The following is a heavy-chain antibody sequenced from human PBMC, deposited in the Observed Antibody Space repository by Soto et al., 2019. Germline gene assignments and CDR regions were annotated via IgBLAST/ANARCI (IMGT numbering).Heavy chain of an antibody. CDR3: ARGPPSGYYSSRSFDP. D-gene: IGHD3-22*01. V-gene: IGHV4-34*01. CDR2: INHSGST. J-gene: IGHJ5*02. CDR1: GGSFSGYQ. Sequence: QVQLQQWGAGLLKPSETLSLTCAVYGGSFSGYQWSWIRQPPGTGLEWIGEINHSGSTRYNPSLKSRVAISLDTSKNQCSLKLTSVTAADTAVYYCARGPPSGYYSSRSFDPWGQGTLVTVSS.